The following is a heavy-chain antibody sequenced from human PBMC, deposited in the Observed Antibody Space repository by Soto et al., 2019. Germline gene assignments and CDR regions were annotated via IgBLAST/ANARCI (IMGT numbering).Heavy chain of an antibody. CDR2: ISAYNGNT. Sequence: QVQLVQSGAEVKKPGASVKVSCKASGYTFTSYGISWVRQAPGQGLEWMGWISAYNGNTNYAQKLQGRVTMTTDTATSKAYMGLRSLGSDDTAVYYCASFDDYGSGSYYKTDYYYGMDVWGQGTTVTVSS. CDR1: GYTFTSYG. CDR3: ASFDDYGSGSYYKTDYYYGMDV. V-gene: IGHV1-18*01. J-gene: IGHJ6*02. D-gene: IGHD3-10*01.